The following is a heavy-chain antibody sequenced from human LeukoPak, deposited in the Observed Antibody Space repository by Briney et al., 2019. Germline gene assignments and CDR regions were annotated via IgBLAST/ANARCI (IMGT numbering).Heavy chain of an antibody. J-gene: IGHJ4*02. D-gene: IGHD6-13*01. V-gene: IGHV3-48*04. CDR3: ARGYSSSWYDRHY. CDR1: GFTFTDYA. CDR2: ISSSSSTI. Sequence: GGSLRLSCAASGFTFTDYAMNWVRQAPGKGLEWVSYISSSSSTIYYADSVKGRFTISRDNAKNSLYLQMNSLRAEDTAVYYCARGYSSSWYDRHYWGQGTLVTVSS.